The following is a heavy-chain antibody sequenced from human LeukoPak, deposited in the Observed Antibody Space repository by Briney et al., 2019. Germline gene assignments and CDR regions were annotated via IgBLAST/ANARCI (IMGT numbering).Heavy chain of an antibody. D-gene: IGHD3-22*01. CDR2: ISGSGGST. CDR3: AKDPPYYYDSSGYGGGAFDI. CDR1: GFTFSSYG. V-gene: IGHV3-23*01. Sequence: PGGSLRLSCAASGFTFSSYGMSWVRQAPGKGLEWVSGISGSGGSTYYADSVKGRFTSSRDNSKNTLYLQMNSLRAEDTAVYYCAKDPPYYYDSSGYGGGAFDIWGQGTMVTVSS. J-gene: IGHJ3*02.